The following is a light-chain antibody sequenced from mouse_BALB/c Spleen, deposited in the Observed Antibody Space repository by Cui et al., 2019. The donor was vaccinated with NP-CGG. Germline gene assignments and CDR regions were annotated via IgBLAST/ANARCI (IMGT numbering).Light chain of an antibody. CDR2: GTN. CDR1: TGAVTTSNY. V-gene: IGLV1*01. CDR3: ALWYSTHWV. J-gene: IGLJ1*01. Sequence: QAVVTQESALTTSPGETVTLTCRSRTGAVTTSNYANWVQEKPDHLFTGLIGGTNNRAPGVPARFSGSLIGDKAALTITGAQTEDEAIYFCALWYSTHWVFGGGTKLTVL.